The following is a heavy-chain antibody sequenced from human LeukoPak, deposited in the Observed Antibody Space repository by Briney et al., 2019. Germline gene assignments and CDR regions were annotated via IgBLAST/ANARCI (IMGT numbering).Heavy chain of an antibody. CDR2: IYTSGST. D-gene: IGHD4-17*01. CDR3: ASRDGDYDY. Sequence: SQTLSLTCTVSGGSSSSGSYYWSWIRQPAGKGLEWIGRIYTSGSTIYNPSLKSRVTISVDTSKNQFSLKLSSVTAADTAVYYCASRDGDYDYGGQGTLVTVAS. J-gene: IGHJ4*01. CDR1: GGSSSSGSYY. V-gene: IGHV4-61*02.